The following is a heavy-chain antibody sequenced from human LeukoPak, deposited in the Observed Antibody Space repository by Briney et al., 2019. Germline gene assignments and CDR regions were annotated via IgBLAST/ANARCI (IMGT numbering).Heavy chain of an antibody. Sequence: GGSLRLSCAASGFTFSTYWMHWVRQASGQGPVWVSRISPDGSTTTYADSVRGRFSISRDNAKYTLYMQMNSLRVDDTAVYYCVRGSSTWSPLGDYWGQGTLVTVST. V-gene: IGHV3-74*01. J-gene: IGHJ4*02. D-gene: IGHD6-13*01. CDR3: VRGSSTWSPLGDY. CDR1: GFTFSTYW. CDR2: ISPDGSTT.